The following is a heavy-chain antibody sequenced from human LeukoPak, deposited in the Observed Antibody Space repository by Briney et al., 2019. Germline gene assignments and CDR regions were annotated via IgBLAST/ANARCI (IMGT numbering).Heavy chain of an antibody. CDR3: AKGSRLGKISLYRPFDY. D-gene: IGHD3-16*02. CDR2: ISGDGDTT. V-gene: IGHV3-43*02. J-gene: IGHJ4*02. CDR1: GFTFDDYA. Sequence: GGSLRLSCAASGFTFDDYAMHWVRQAPGKGLECVSVISGDGDTTFYTDSVKGRFTISRDNSKNSLSLQMNSLKTEDTALYYCAKGSRLGKISLYRPFDYWGQGILVTVSS.